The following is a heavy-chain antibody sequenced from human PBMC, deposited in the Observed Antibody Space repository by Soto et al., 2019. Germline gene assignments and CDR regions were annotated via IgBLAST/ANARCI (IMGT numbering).Heavy chain of an antibody. CDR3: ARGPSRFGELLYSYYFDY. J-gene: IGHJ4*02. Sequence: SATLSLTCTVSGGSISSGGYYWSWIRQHPGKGLEWIGYIYYSGSTYYNPSLKSRVTISVDTSKNQFSLKLSSVTAADTAVYYCARGPSRFGELLYSYYFDYWGQGTLVTVSS. D-gene: IGHD3-10*01. CDR2: IYYSGST. CDR1: GGSISSGGYY. V-gene: IGHV4-31*03.